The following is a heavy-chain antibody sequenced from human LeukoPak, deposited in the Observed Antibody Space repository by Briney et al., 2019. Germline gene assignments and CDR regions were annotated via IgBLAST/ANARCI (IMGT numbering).Heavy chain of an antibody. J-gene: IGHJ3*02. D-gene: IGHD1-26*01. CDR1: GGSFSGYY. V-gene: IGHV4-34*01. Sequence: PSETLSLTCAVYGGSFSGYYWSWIRKPPGQGLEWIGEINNSGSTNYNPPLKSRVTISVDTSKNQFSVKVSSVTAADTAVYYCARKWELHALDIWGQGTMVTVSA. CDR2: INNSGST. CDR3: ARKWELHALDI.